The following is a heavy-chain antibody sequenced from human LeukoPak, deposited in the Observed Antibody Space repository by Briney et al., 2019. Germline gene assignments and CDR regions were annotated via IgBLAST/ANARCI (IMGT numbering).Heavy chain of an antibody. Sequence: GRSLRLSCAASGLTFDHYAMHWVRQAPGKGLEWVSGISWNSGSIGYADSVKGRFTISRDDAKNSLYLQMNSLRAEDMALYYCAKSPEWELRSDWYFDLWGRGTLVTVSS. CDR1: GLTFDHYA. D-gene: IGHD1-26*01. V-gene: IGHV3-9*03. CDR3: AKSPEWELRSDWYFDL. J-gene: IGHJ2*01. CDR2: ISWNSGSI.